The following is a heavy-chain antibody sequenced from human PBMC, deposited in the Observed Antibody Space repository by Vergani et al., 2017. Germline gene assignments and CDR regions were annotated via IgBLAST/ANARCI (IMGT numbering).Heavy chain of an antibody. CDR3: ARYSSSWYYFDY. V-gene: IGHV4-61*02. D-gene: IGHD6-13*01. J-gene: IGHJ4*02. CDR2: IYTSGST. CDR1: GGSISSGSYY. Sequence: QVQLQESGPGLVKPSQTLSLTCTVSGGSISSGSYYWSWIRQPAGKGLEWIGRIYTSGSTNYNPSLKSLVTISVDTSKNQFSLKLSSVTAADTAVYYCARYSSSWYYFDYWGQGTLVTVSS.